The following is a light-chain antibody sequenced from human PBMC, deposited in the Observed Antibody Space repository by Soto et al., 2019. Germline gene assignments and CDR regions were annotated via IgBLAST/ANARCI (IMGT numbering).Light chain of an antibody. CDR3: SSFTSRFTFV. CDR1: RSDVGAYNY. J-gene: IGLJ1*01. V-gene: IGLV2-14*01. Sequence: QSALTQPASVSGSPGQSIAISCTGTRSDVGAYNYVSWYQQHPGKAPKLMISEVTNRPSGVSDRFSGSKSGNTASLTISGLQAEDEADYYCSSFTSRFTFVFGTGNKLTVL. CDR2: EVT.